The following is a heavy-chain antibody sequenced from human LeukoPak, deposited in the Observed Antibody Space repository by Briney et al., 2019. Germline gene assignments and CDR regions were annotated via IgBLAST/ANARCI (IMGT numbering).Heavy chain of an antibody. J-gene: IGHJ1*01. V-gene: IGHV4-39*07. CDR3: ARDSRNSWREYFQH. Sequence: PSETLSLTCTVSGASISSSSSYWGWIRQPPGKGLEWIGEINHSGSTNYSPSLKSRVTISVDTSKNQFSLKLSSVTAADTAVYYCARDSRNSWREYFQHWGQGTLVTVSS. D-gene: IGHD1-14*01. CDR2: INHSGST. CDR1: GASISSSSSY.